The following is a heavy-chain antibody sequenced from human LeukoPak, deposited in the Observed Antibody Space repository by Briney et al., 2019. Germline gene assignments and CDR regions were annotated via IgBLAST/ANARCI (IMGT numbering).Heavy chain of an antibody. D-gene: IGHD6-19*01. V-gene: IGHV3-33*08. CDR2: IWFDGSNQ. Sequence: GGSLRLSCAASGFTFSSYAMHWVRQAPGKGLEWVAVIWFDGSNQYYVDSVRGRFSISRDNSKNTLYLQMSTLRAEDTGVYYCARDRGSGDSFDLWGQGAMVTVSS. CDR3: ARDRGSGDSFDL. J-gene: IGHJ3*01. CDR1: GFTFSSYA.